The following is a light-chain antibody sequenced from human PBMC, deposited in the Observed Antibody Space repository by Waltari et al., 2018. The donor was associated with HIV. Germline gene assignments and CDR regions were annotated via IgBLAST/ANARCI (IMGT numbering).Light chain of an antibody. Sequence: DLTQPPSVSVPPGQTATITCTGDALTKHYGYWYQKKAGQAPVLLINKDSERLSGIPERFSGSSSGTSLTLTINGVRAEDEAEYYCQSADSSGVDFVVFGGGTKLTVL. CDR3: QSADSSGVDFVV. V-gene: IGLV3-25*03. J-gene: IGLJ2*01. CDR1: ALTKHY. CDR2: KDS.